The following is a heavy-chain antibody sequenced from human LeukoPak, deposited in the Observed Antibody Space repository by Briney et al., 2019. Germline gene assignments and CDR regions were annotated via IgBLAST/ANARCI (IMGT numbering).Heavy chain of an antibody. V-gene: IGHV3-9*01. CDR3: AKVPGYSYGYAPYYFDY. CDR1: GFTFSSYG. J-gene: IGHJ4*02. Sequence: GGSLRLSCAASGFTFSSYGMHWVRQAPGKGLEWVSGISWNSGSIGYADSVKGRFTISRDNAKNSLYLQMNSLRAEDTALYYCAKVPGYSYGYAPYYFDYWGQGTLVTVSS. CDR2: ISWNSGSI. D-gene: IGHD5-18*01.